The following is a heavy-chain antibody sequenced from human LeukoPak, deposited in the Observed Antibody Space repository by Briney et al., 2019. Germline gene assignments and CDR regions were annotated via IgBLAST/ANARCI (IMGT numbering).Heavy chain of an antibody. CDR2: INSDGSST. Sequence: GGSLRLSCAASGFTFSSYWMHWVRQAPGKGLVWVSRINSDGSSTRYADSVKGRFTISRDNAKNTLYPQMNSLRAEDTAVYYCAREGIAVAGRGDYWGQGTLVTVSS. D-gene: IGHD6-19*01. CDR3: AREGIAVAGRGDY. V-gene: IGHV3-74*01. J-gene: IGHJ4*02. CDR1: GFTFSSYW.